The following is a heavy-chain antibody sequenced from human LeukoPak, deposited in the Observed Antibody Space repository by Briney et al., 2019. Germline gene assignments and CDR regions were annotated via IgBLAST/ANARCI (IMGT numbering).Heavy chain of an antibody. Sequence: SETLSLTCTVSGDSISSSSYFWGWIRQPPGKGLEWIASVYYSGNTYYNPSLKSRFTISVDTSKIQFSLRLTSVTAADTAVYYCARVARYGGYTQYFQPWGQGTLVTVSS. CDR3: ARVARYGGYTQYFQP. J-gene: IGHJ1*01. CDR2: VYYSGNT. CDR1: GDSISSSSYF. V-gene: IGHV4-39*07. D-gene: IGHD4-23*01.